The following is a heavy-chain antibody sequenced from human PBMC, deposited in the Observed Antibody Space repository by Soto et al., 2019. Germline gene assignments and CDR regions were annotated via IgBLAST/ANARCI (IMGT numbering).Heavy chain of an antibody. CDR2: IYYSGST. CDR1: GGSVSSGSYY. V-gene: IGHV4-61*01. J-gene: IGHJ4*02. Sequence: SETLSLTCTVSGGSVSSGSYYWSWIRQPPGKGLEWIGYIYYSGSTNYNPSLKSRVTISVDTSKNQFSLKLSSVTAADTAVYYCARGGNYGGNSPLDYWGQGTLVTVSS. CDR3: ARGGNYGGNSPLDY. D-gene: IGHD4-17*01.